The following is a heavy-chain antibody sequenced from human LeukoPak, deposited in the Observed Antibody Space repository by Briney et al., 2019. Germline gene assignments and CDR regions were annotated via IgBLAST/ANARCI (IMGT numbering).Heavy chain of an antibody. D-gene: IGHD4-17*01. CDR2: ISAYNGNT. J-gene: IGHJ4*02. V-gene: IGHV1-18*01. CDR1: GGTFSSYA. Sequence: ASVKVSCKASGGTFSSYAISWVRQAPGQGLEWMGWISAYNGNTNYAQKLQGRVTMTADTSTSTAYMELRSLRSDDTAVYYCARVDYGDYEMIDYWGQGTLVTVSS. CDR3: ARVDYGDYEMIDY.